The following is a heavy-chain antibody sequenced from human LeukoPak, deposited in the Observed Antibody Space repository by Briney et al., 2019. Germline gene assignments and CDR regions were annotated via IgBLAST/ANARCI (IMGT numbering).Heavy chain of an antibody. D-gene: IGHD3-10*01. Sequence: GGSLRLSCAASGFTFSNYAMYRVRQAPGKGLEWVAFTTYDGSDKYYADSVRGRFTISRDNSKSTLYLQMNSLRAEDTAVYYCAKDRANAWSCDYWGQGTLVTVSS. CDR1: GFTFSNYA. V-gene: IGHV3-30*02. CDR2: TTYDGSDK. CDR3: AKDRANAWSCDY. J-gene: IGHJ4*02.